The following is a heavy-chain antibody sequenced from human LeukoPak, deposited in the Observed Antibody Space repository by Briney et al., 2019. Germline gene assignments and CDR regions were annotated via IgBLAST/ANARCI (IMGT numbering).Heavy chain of an antibody. D-gene: IGHD3-10*01. CDR1: GFTFSSYA. CDR3: PKDQLLWSGKTWFDP. CDR2: ISGSGGST. V-gene: IGHV3-23*01. J-gene: IGHJ5*02. Sequence: PGGSLRLSCAASGFTFSSYAMSWVRQAPGKGLEWVSAISGSGGSTYYADSVKGRFTISRDNSKNTLYLQMNSLRAEDTAVYYWPKDQLLWSGKTWFDPWGQGTLVTVSS.